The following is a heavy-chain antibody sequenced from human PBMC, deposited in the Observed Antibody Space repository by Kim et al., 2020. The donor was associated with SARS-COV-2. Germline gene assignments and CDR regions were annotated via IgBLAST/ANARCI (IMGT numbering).Heavy chain of an antibody. D-gene: IGHD6-19*01. J-gene: IGHJ6*02. CDR3: ARFSVAGPYYYYYGMDV. CDR1: GYSFTSYW. Sequence: GESLKISCKGSGYSFTSYWIGWVRQMPGKGLEWMGIIYPGDSDTRYSPSFQGQVTISADKSISTAYLQRSSLKASDTAMYYCARFSVAGPYYYYYGMDVWGQGTTVTVSS. CDR2: IYPGDSDT. V-gene: IGHV5-51*01.